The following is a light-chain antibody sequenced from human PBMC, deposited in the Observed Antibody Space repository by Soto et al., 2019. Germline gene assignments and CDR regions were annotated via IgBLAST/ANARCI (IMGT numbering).Light chain of an antibody. CDR2: GAS. J-gene: IGKJ1*01. CDR3: QQSYSTPWT. V-gene: IGKV3-15*01. CDR1: QSVSSN. Sequence: VLKKWPATRSLSPGERSTLSCRASQSVSSNLAWYQQKPGQAPRLLIYGASTRATGIPARFSGSGSGTEFTLTISSLQPEDFATYYCQQSYSTPWTFGPGTQVDIK.